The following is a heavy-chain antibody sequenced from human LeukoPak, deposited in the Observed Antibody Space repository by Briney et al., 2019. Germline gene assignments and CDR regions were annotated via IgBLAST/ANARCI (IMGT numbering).Heavy chain of an antibody. Sequence: GGSLRLSCAASGFTFSNYAMKWVRQAPGKGLEWVSTISDSGGGTYYADSVKGRFTISRDNSKNTLYLQMNSLRAEDTAVYYCAKEEYSYGHPTRLDYWGQGTLVTVSS. CDR1: GFTFSNYA. CDR3: AKEEYSYGHPTRLDY. J-gene: IGHJ4*02. CDR2: ISDSGGGT. V-gene: IGHV3-23*01. D-gene: IGHD5-18*01.